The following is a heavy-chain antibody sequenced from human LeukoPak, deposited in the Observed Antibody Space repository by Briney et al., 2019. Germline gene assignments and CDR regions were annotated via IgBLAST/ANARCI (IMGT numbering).Heavy chain of an antibody. Sequence: SGALCHSCTVSGGSTCGDYSCWICESLGEGGGRGGHIYYSGGANYNMSLKSRVTISVDTSKNQFSLKLSSVTAADTAVYYCAREAWGPSYYESSNWFDPWGQGTLVTGSS. D-gene: IGHD3-3*01. V-gene: IGHV4-59*01. J-gene: IGHJ5*02. CDR3: AREAWGPSYYESSNWFDP. CDR1: GGSTCGDY. CDR2: IYYSGGA.